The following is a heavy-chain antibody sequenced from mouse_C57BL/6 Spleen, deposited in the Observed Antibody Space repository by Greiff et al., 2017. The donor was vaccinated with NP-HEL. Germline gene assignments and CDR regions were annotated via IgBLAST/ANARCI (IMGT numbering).Heavy chain of an antibody. CDR3: AIKTYYDYDYAMDY. V-gene: IGHV1-81*01. CDR2: IYPRSGNT. Sequence: QVQLKQSGAELARPGASVKLSCKASGYTFTSYGISWVKQRTGQGLEWIGEIYPRSGNTYYNEKFKGKATLTADKSSSTAYMELRSLTSEDSAVYFCAIKTYYDYDYAMDYWGQGTSVTVSS. D-gene: IGHD2-4*01. J-gene: IGHJ4*01. CDR1: GYTFTSYG.